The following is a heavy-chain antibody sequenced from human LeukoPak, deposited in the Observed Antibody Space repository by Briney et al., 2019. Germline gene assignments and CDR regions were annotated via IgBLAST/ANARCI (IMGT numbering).Heavy chain of an antibody. Sequence: PGGPLRLSCAASGFTFSTYGMHWVRQAPGKGLEWVAIIWYNGNTKYYADSVKGRFTISRDNSKNTLYLQMNSLRAEDTAMYYCARETHGVNFDYWGQGTLVTVSS. V-gene: IGHV3-33*01. CDR2: IWYNGNTK. D-gene: IGHD4-17*01. CDR3: ARETHGVNFDY. J-gene: IGHJ4*02. CDR1: GFTFSTYG.